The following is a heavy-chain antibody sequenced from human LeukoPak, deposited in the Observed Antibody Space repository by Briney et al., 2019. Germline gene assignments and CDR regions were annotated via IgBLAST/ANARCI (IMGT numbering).Heavy chain of an antibody. J-gene: IGHJ3*02. D-gene: IGHD2/OR15-2a*01. Sequence: GGSLRLSCAASGFTFTSYAMSWVRQTPGKGLEWVASMSGGGDSDYYADSVKGRFTVSRDKSKNTLYLQMNSLRAEDTAVYYCAKVSMRPSRPPDAFDIWGQGTMVNVSA. CDR2: MSGGGDSD. CDR1: GFTFTSYA. CDR3: AKVSMRPSRPPDAFDI. V-gene: IGHV3-23*01.